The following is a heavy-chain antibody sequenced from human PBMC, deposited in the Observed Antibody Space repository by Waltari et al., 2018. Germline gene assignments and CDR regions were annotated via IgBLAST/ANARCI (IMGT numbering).Heavy chain of an antibody. CDR3: AGEGYSSSWTGAEYFQH. Sequence: QVQLQQWGAGLLKPSETLSLTCAVYGGSFSGYYWSWIRQPPGKGLEWIGEINHSGSTNYSPSLKSRVTISVDTSKNQFSLKLSSVTAADTAVYYCAGEGYSSSWTGAEYFQHWGQGTLVTVSS. J-gene: IGHJ1*01. V-gene: IGHV4-34*01. CDR2: INHSGST. CDR1: GGSFSGYY. D-gene: IGHD6-13*01.